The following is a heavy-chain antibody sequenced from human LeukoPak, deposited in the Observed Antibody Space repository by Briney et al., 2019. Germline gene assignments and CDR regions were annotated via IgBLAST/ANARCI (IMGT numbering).Heavy chain of an antibody. CDR1: GYTFTGYY. Sequence: ASVKVSCKAYGYTFTGYYMHWVRQAPGQGRAWVGWVNPNSGGAHYAQKFQGSVTMTRDTSIRTAYMEVSRLRSDDTAVYYCATYRSSWYFDYWGQGTLVTVSS. CDR3: ATYRSSWYFDY. D-gene: IGHD6-13*01. J-gene: IGHJ4*02. CDR2: VNPNSGGA. V-gene: IGHV1-2*02.